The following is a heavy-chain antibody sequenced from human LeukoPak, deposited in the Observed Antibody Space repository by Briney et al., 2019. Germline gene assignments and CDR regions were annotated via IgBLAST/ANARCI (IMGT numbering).Heavy chain of an antibody. Sequence: GGSLRLSCAASGFTVSSNYMSGVRQAPGKGLEGVSVIYSGGSTYYADSVKGRFTISRDNSKTTLYLQMNSLRAEDTAVYYCARIPLGYSGAYYFDYWGQGTLVTVSP. CDR2: IYSGGST. CDR1: GFTVSSNY. V-gene: IGHV3-66*01. CDR3: ARIPLGYSGAYYFDY. D-gene: IGHD5-12*01. J-gene: IGHJ4*02.